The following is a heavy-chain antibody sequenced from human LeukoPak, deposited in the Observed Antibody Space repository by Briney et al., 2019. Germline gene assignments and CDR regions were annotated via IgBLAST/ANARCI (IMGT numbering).Heavy chain of an antibody. CDR3: ARDASGSYSSGY. D-gene: IGHD1-26*01. CDR2: IYHSGST. J-gene: IGHJ4*02. Sequence: SETLSLTCTVSGYSISSGYYWGWIRQPPGKGLEWIGSIYHSGSTYYNPSLKSRVTISVDTSKNQFSLKLSSVTAADTAVYYYARDASGSYSSGYWGQGTLVTVSS. V-gene: IGHV4-38-2*02. CDR1: GYSISSGYY.